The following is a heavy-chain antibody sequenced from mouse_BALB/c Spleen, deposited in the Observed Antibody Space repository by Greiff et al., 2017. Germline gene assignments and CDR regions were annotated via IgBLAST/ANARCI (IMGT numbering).Heavy chain of an antibody. D-gene: IGHD2-1*01. CDR2: ISSGSSTI. Sequence: EVHLVESGGGLVQPGGSRKLSCAASGFTFSSFGMHWVRQAPEKGLEWVAYISSGSSTIYYADTVKGRFTISRDNPKNTLFLQMTSLRSEDTAMYYCARWGYGNYFDYWGQGTTRTVSS. J-gene: IGHJ2*01. CDR3: ARWGYGNYFDY. V-gene: IGHV5-17*02. CDR1: GFTFSSFG.